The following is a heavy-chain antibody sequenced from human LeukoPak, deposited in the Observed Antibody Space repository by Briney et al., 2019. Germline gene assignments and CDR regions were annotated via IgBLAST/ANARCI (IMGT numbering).Heavy chain of an antibody. CDR1: GFTFRNYW. CDR2: IKPDGTAE. J-gene: IGHJ4*02. V-gene: IGHV3-7*01. Sequence: GGSLRLSCAASGFTFRNYWMGWVRQAPGKGLEWVANIKPDGTAEYYADSVRGRFTTSRDNANNFLYLQMNSLRGEDTAVYYCARDGGLHPIFDYWGQGTLVTVSS. D-gene: IGHD2-15*01. CDR3: ARDGGLHPIFDY.